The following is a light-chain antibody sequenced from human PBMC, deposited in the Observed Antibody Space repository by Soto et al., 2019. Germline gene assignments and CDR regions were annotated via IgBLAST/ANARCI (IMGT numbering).Light chain of an antibody. CDR3: HHYDNPPQT. V-gene: IGKV3-20*01. Sequence: EIVLMQSPGTLSLSPGERATLSCRASQSRTRTYIARYQKKPGQAPSLLIYAASIRAPGIPDKFSGTGSGTDYSLTIDRLEPEDSAVYYCHHYDNPPQTFGQGTKVEIK. J-gene: IGKJ2*01. CDR2: AAS. CDR1: QSRTRTY.